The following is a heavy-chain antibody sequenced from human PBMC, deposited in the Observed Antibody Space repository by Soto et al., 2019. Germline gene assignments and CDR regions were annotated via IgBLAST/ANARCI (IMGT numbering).Heavy chain of an antibody. CDR1: GGTFSSYT. CDR2: IIPILGIA. CDR3: AREGSPAAIRGLQFDP. Sequence: QVQLVQSGAEVKKPGSSVKVSCKASGGTFSSYTISWVRQAPGQGLEWMGRIIPILGIANYVQKFQGRVTITADKSKSTAYMWLSSLRSEDTAVYYCAREGSPAAIRGLQFDPWGQGTLVTVSS. V-gene: IGHV1-69*08. J-gene: IGHJ5*02. D-gene: IGHD2-2*01.